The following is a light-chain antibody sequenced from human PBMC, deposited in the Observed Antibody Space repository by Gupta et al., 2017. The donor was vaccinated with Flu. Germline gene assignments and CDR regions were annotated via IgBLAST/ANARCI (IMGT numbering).Light chain of an antibody. Sequence: EVVLTQSPATLSLSPGERATLSCRTSQSVSSYLAWYQQKPGQAPRFLIYDASNRATGIPPRFSGSGSGTDLTLTISSLEPEDFAVYYCQQRQYWPPITFGQGTRLEIK. V-gene: IGKV3-11*01. J-gene: IGKJ5*01. CDR2: DAS. CDR1: QSVSSY. CDR3: QQRQYWPPIT.